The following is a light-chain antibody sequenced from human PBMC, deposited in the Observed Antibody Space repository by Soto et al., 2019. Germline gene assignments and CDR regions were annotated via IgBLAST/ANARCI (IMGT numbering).Light chain of an antibody. CDR1: SSNIGAPYN. V-gene: IGLV1-40*01. CDR2: GNS. Sequence: QAVVTQPPSVSGAPGQRVTISCTGSSSNIGAPYNVHWYQQLPGTAPKLLIYGNSNRPSGVPDRFSGSKSGTSASLAITGLQAEDEADYYCQSYDSSLSAVIFGGGTKLTVL. CDR3: QSYDSSLSAVI. J-gene: IGLJ2*01.